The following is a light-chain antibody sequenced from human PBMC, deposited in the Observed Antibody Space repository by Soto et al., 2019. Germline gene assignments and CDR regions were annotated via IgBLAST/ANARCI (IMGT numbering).Light chain of an antibody. CDR2: EVT. Sequence: QSALPQPASVSGSPGQSITISCTGTSSDVGAYNYVSWYQHHPGKVPKLLIYEVTNRPSGVSDRFSGSKSGNTASLTISGLQAEDEADYYCSSKRDSSTLFVFGTGTNVTVL. CDR3: SSKRDSSTLFV. J-gene: IGLJ1*01. CDR1: SSDVGAYNY. V-gene: IGLV2-14*01.